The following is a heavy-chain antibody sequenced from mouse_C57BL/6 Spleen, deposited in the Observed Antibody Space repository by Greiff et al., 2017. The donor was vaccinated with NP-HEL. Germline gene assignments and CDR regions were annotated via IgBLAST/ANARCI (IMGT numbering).Heavy chain of an antibody. D-gene: IGHD3-3*01. J-gene: IGHJ3*01. CDR2: IYPGSGST. CDR1: GYTFTSYW. CDR3: ALSTALARGFAY. Sequence: VQLQQPGAELVKPGASVKMSCKASGYTFTSYWITWVKQRPGQGLEWIGDIYPGSGSTNYNEKFKSKATLTVDTSSSTAYMQLSSLTSEDSAVYYCALSTALARGFAYWGQGTLVTVSA. V-gene: IGHV1-55*01.